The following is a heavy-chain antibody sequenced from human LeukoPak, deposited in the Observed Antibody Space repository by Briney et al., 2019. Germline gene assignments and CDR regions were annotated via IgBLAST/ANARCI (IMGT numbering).Heavy chain of an antibody. D-gene: IGHD5-18*01. CDR1: GFTVSSYG. CDR3: ARASSYRWLDP. V-gene: IGHV3-33*01. J-gene: IGHJ5*01. CDR2: LWYDGTTE. Sequence: GGSLRLSCEASGFTVSSYGMHWVRQAPNKGLEWVAVLWYDGTTEYYGDSVKGRFTISRDTSKNTLYLQMHSLRAEDTAVYYCARASSYRWLDPWGQGTLVTVSS.